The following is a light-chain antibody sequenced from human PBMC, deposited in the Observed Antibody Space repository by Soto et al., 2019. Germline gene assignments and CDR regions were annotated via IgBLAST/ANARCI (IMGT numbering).Light chain of an antibody. CDR2: ANN. Sequence: QAVVTQPPSASATPGQRVAISCSGGSSNIGTNTVNWYQQLPGTAPKLLIYANNQRPSGVPDRFSGSKSGTSASLAISGLQSEDEADYYCATWDDSLNGHVVFGGGTKLTVL. CDR1: SSNIGTNT. V-gene: IGLV1-44*01. CDR3: ATWDDSLNGHVV. J-gene: IGLJ2*01.